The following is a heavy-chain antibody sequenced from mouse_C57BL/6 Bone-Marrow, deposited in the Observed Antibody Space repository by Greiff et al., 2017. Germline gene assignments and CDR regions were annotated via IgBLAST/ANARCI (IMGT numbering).Heavy chain of an antibody. V-gene: IGHV1-55*01. J-gene: IGHJ1*03. Sequence: QVQLQQPGAELVKPGASVKMSCKASGYTFTSYWITWVKQRPGQGLEWIGDIYPGSGSTNYNEKFKSKATLTVDTSSSTAYMQLSSLTSEDSAVYYCARDRELRYLHWYFDVWGTGTTVTVSS. CDR3: ARDRELRYLHWYFDV. CDR1: GYTFTSYW. CDR2: IYPGSGST. D-gene: IGHD1-1*01.